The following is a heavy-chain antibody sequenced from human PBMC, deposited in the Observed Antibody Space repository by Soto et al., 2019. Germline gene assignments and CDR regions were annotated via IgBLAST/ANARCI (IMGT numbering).Heavy chain of an antibody. J-gene: IGHJ5*02. CDR1: GFTFSSYW. Sequence: LRLSCTASGFTFSSYWMNWVRQAPGKGPEWVANIKPDEGEKYYVDSVKGRFTISRDNAKNTLYLQMNSLRADDTAVYFCARGLTIAANWFDPWGQGTLVTVSS. CDR2: IKPDEGEK. D-gene: IGHD6-13*01. V-gene: IGHV3-7*03. CDR3: ARGLTIAANWFDP.